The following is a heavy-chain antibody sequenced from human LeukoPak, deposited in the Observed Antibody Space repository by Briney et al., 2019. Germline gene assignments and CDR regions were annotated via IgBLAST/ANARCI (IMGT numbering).Heavy chain of an antibody. J-gene: IGHJ6*04. CDR1: GFTFSNYE. CDR2: ISSSGSTK. D-gene: IGHD6-19*01. V-gene: IGHV3-48*03. CDR3: ARDPGGYSSGGELDV. Sequence: GGSLRLSCAASGFTFSNYEMNWVRQAPGKGLEWVSDISSSGSTKDYADSVKGRFTISRDNAKDSLYLQMNSLRAEDMAVYYCARDPGGYSSGGELDVWGKGTTVTVSS.